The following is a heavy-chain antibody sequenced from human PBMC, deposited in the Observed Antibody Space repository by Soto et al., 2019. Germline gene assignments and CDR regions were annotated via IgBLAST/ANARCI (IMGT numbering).Heavy chain of an antibody. CDR1: GLSLNNYA. CDR2: IDVLDGA. D-gene: IGHD2-15*01. Sequence: PVGSLRLSCVVSGLSLNNYAIAWVRHAPGKGLEFVSTIDVLDGAWYSDSVRGRLAISRDVSRNTVYLQMSSLRVGDTAIYFCSDWRAGGPVNLDHWGPGTRVTVSS. J-gene: IGHJ4*02. CDR3: SDWRAGGPVNLDH. V-gene: IGHV3-23*01.